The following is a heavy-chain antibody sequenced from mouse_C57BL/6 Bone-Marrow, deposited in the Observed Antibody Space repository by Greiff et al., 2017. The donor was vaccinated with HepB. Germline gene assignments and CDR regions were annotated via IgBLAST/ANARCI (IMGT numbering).Heavy chain of an antibody. Sequence: DVMLVESGGGLVQPGGSLKLSCAASGFTFSDYYMYWVRQTPEKRLEWVAYISNGGGSTYYPDTVKGRFTISRDNATNTLYLQMSRLKSEDTAMYYCARRGYGSIFDYWGQGTTLTVSS. J-gene: IGHJ2*01. D-gene: IGHD2-10*02. CDR1: GFTFSDYY. V-gene: IGHV5-12*01. CDR3: ARRGYGSIFDY. CDR2: ISNGGGST.